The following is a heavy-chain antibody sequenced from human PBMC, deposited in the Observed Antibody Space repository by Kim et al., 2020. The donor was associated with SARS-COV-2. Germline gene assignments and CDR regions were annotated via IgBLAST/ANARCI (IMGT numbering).Heavy chain of an antibody. D-gene: IGHD5-18*01. CDR3: ARGKGYSYGSHFDY. Sequence: ADSVKGRFTISRDNSKNPLYLQMNSLRAEDTAVYYCARGKGYSYGSHFDYWGQGTLVTVSS. V-gene: IGHV3-30*01. J-gene: IGHJ4*02.